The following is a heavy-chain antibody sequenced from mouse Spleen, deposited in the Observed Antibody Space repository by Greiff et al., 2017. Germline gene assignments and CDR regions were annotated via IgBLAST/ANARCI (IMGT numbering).Heavy chain of an antibody. J-gene: IGHJ4*01. CDR1: GFSLTSYG. V-gene: IGHV2-2*01. Sequence: VQVVESGPGLVQPSQSLSITCTVSGFSLTSYGVHWVRQSPGKGLEWLGVIWSGGSTDYNAAFISRLSISKDNSKSQVFFKMNSLQADDTAIYYCARNPSGDAMDYWGQGTSVTVSS. CDR3: ARNPSGDAMDY. CDR2: IWSGGST. D-gene: IGHD3-2*02.